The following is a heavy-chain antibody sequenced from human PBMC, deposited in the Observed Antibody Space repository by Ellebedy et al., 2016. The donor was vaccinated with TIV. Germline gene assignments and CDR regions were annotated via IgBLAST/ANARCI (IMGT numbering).Heavy chain of an antibody. D-gene: IGHD6-13*01. V-gene: IGHV3-74*01. J-gene: IGHJ4*02. CDR3: AREGYSSPGPFDY. Sequence: GESLKISXAASGFTFSSYWMHWVRQAPGKGLVWVSRINSDGSSTSYADSVKGRFTISRDNAKNTLYLQMNSLRAEDTAVYYCAREGYSSPGPFDYWGQGTLVTVSS. CDR1: GFTFSSYW. CDR2: INSDGSST.